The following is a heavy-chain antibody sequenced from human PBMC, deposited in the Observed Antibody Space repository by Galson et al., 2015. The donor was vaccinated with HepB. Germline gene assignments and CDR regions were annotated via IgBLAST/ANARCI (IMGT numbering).Heavy chain of an antibody. CDR3: AKDLATPLRLGELSPLGY. J-gene: IGHJ4*02. V-gene: IGHV3-9*01. CDR2: ISWNSGSM. CDR1: GFTFDDYA. D-gene: IGHD3-16*02. Sequence: SLRLSCAASGFTFDDYAMHWVRQAPGKGLEWVSGISWNSGSMGYADSVKGRFTISRGNAKNSLYLQMKSLRGEDTAVYYCAKDLATPLRLGELSPLGYWGQGTLVTVSS.